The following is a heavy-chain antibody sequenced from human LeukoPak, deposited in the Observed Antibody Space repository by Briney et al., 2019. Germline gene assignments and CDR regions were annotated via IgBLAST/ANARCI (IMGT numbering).Heavy chain of an antibody. V-gene: IGHV3-48*03. CDR3: AREGWGLSVADAFDI. CDR1: GFTFSSYE. CDR2: ISGGGTTI. Sequence: GGSLRLSCAASGFTFSSYEMNWVRQAPGKGLEWVSYISGGGTTIYFADSVKGRFTISRDNAKNSLYLQMNSLRAEDTAVYYCAREGWGLSVADAFDIWGQGTMVTVSS. J-gene: IGHJ3*02. D-gene: IGHD1-26*01.